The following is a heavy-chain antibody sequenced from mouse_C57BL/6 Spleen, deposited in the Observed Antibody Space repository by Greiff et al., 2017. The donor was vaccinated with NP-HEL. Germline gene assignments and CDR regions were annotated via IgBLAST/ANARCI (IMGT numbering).Heavy chain of an antibody. CDR2: ISSGGSYT. V-gene: IGHV5-6*01. Sequence: EVQLVESGGDLVKPGGSLKLSCAASGFTFSSYGMSWVRQTPDKRLEWVATISSGGSYTYYPDSVKGRFTISRDNAKNTLYLQMSSLKSEDTAMYYCARHEDSLMDYWGQGTSVTVSS. D-gene: IGHD6-2*01. J-gene: IGHJ4*01. CDR1: GFTFSSYG. CDR3: ARHEDSLMDY.